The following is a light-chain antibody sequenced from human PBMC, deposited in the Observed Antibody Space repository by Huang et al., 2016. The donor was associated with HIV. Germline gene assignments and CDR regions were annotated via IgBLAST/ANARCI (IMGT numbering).Light chain of an antibody. CDR3: QQYNKWRPYT. CDR1: ESILRY. Sequence: VMTQSPATLSVSPGERATLSCRASESILRYLAWYQQKPGQPPRLLIYGASGRLPDIPDRFRGSGSGTEFSLTISSLQSEDFAVYYCQQYNKWRPYTYGQGTKLEIK. V-gene: IGKV3-15*01. CDR2: GAS. J-gene: IGKJ2*01.